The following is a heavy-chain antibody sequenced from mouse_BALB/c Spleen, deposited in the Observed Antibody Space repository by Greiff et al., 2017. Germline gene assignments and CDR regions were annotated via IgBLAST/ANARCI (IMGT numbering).Heavy chain of an antibody. Sequence: QVQLQQSGAELVRPGSSVKISCKASGYAFSSYWMNWVKQRPGQGLDWIGQIYPGDGDTNYNGKFKGKATLTADKSSRTAYMQLSSLTSEDSAVYFFARRVTTYYFDYWGQGTTLTVSS. CDR1: GYAFSSYW. V-gene: IGHV1-80*01. J-gene: IGHJ2*01. CDR3: ARRVTTYYFDY. D-gene: IGHD2-3*01. CDR2: IYPGDGDT.